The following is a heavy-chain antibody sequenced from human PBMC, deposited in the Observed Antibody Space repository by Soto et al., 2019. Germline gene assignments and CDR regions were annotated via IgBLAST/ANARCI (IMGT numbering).Heavy chain of an antibody. D-gene: IGHD3-16*02. J-gene: IGHJ4*02. V-gene: IGHV3-30*18. Sequence: QVQLVESGGGVVQPGRSLRLSCAASGFTFSSYGMHWVRQAPGKGLEWVAVISYDGSNKYYADSVKGRFTISRDNSKNTLYLQMNGLRAEDTAVYYCAKISRGGPLPRVIGSSFDYWGQGTLVTVSS. CDR1: GFTFSSYG. CDR2: ISYDGSNK. CDR3: AKISRGGPLPRVIGSSFDY.